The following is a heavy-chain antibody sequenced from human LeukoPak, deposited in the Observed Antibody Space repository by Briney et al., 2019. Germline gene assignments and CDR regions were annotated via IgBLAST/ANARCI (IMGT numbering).Heavy chain of an antibody. CDR1: GYTFTGYY. V-gene: IGHV1-2*06. J-gene: IGHJ4*02. CDR3: TLTTVTTFFDY. D-gene: IGHD4-17*01. Sequence: GASVKVSCKASGYTFTGYYMHWVRQAPGQGLEWMGRINPNSGGTNYAQKFQGRVTMTRDTSISTAYMELSRLRSDDTAVYYCTLTTVTTFFDYWGQGTLVTVSS. CDR2: INPNSGGT.